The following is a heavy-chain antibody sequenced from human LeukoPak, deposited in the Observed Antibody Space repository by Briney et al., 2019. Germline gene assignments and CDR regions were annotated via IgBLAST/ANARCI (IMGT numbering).Heavy chain of an antibody. CDR3: ARGHGYYYYMDV. CDR1: GYRYSRYG. CDR2: VSVFNGDT. J-gene: IGHJ6*03. Sequence: ASVKVSCKASGYRYSRYGISWVRQAPGQGPEWVGRVSVFNGDTKYAQKFQGRVTVTTEISTDTAYMELSSLRSDDTGVYYCARGHGYYYYMDVWGKGTTVTVTS. D-gene: IGHD6-13*01. V-gene: IGHV1-18*01.